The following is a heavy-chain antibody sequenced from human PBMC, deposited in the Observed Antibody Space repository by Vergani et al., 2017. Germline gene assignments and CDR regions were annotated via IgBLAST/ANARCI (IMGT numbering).Heavy chain of an antibody. J-gene: IGHJ4*02. CDR3: GRDRGLCAGGRCYTEAWDY. V-gene: IGHV3-30-3*01. CDR2: ISFDGTNE. D-gene: IGHD2-2*02. Sequence: QVQLVESGGGVVQPGTSLRLSCVVSGFALNRHAMYWVRQAPGKGLEWVVGISFDGTNEYYPDLVKGRFTISRDIAKNTLYLQVRSRRLEATGVYHCGRDRGLCAGGRCYTEAWDYWGQGTPVTVSS. CDR1: GFALNRHA.